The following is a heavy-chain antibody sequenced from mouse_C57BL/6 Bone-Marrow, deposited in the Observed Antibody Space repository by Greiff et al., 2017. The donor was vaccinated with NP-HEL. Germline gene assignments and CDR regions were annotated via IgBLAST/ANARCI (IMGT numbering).Heavy chain of an antibody. CDR3: ARGYDYDVGGYYAMDY. CDR1: GFTFSSYG. Sequence: EVHLVESGGDLVKPGGSLKLSCAASGFTFSSYGMSWVRQTPDKRLEWVATISSGGSYTYYPDSVKGRFTISRDNAKNTLYLQMSSLKSEDTAMYYCARGYDYDVGGYYAMDYWGQGTSVTVSS. D-gene: IGHD2-4*01. CDR2: ISSGGSYT. V-gene: IGHV5-6*01. J-gene: IGHJ4*01.